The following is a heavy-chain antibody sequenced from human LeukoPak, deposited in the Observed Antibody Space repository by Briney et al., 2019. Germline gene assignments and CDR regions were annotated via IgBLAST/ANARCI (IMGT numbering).Heavy chain of an antibody. D-gene: IGHD6-13*01. CDR3: AKSGGSSWPHFDC. J-gene: IGHJ4*02. Sequence: GGSLRLSWAASGXTFSSYAVSWVRQAPGKGLEWVSAISGSGGSTYYADSVKGRFTISRDNSKNTLYLQMNSLRAEDTAVYYCAKSGGSSWPHFDCWGQGTLVTVSS. CDR1: GXTFSSYA. CDR2: ISGSGGST. V-gene: IGHV3-23*01.